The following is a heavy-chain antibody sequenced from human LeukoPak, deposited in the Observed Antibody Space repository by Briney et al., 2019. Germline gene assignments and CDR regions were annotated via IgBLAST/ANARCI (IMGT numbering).Heavy chain of an antibody. CDR2: IHYSGGT. CDR1: GGSINNYY. D-gene: IGHD2-15*01. Sequence: SETLSLTCTVSGGSINNYYWSWIRQPPGEGLEWIAYIHYSGGTNYNPSLKSRLTIEVATSTNQFSLKVTSVTAADTAVYYCARAQLYCRGSSCYPSWFDPWGQGTLVTVSS. J-gene: IGHJ5*02. V-gene: IGHV4-59*01. CDR3: ARAQLYCRGSSCYPSWFDP.